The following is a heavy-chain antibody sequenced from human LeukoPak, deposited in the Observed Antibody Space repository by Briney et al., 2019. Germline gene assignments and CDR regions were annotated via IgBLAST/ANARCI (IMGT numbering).Heavy chain of an antibody. V-gene: IGHV1-18*01. Sequence: GASVKVSCKASGYTFTSYGISWVRQAPGQGLEWMGWISAYNGNTNYAQKLQGRVTMTTDTSTSTAYMELSSLRSEDTAVYYCARGRGTMIVVTNYGSYDAFDIWGQGTMVTVSS. CDR2: ISAYNGNT. D-gene: IGHD3-22*01. CDR3: ARGRGTMIVVTNYGSYDAFDI. CDR1: GYTFTSYG. J-gene: IGHJ3*02.